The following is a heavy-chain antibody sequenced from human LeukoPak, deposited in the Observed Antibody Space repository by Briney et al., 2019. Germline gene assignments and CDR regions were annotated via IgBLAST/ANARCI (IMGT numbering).Heavy chain of an antibody. CDR3: ARDHYVGATDY. D-gene: IGHD1-26*01. Sequence: GGSLRLSCAASGFTVSRNYMSWVRQAPGKGLEWVANIKQDRSEKYYVDSVKGRFTISRDNAKNSLYLQMNSLRAEDTAVYYCARDHYVGATDYWGQGTLVTVSS. J-gene: IGHJ4*02. V-gene: IGHV3-7*01. CDR2: IKQDRSEK. CDR1: GFTVSRNY.